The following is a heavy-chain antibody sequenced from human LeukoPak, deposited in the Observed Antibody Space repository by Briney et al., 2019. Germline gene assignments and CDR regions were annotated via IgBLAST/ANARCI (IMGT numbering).Heavy chain of an antibody. CDR1: GYTFTGYY. Sequence: ASVKVSCKASGYTFTGYYMHWERQAPGQGLEWMGWMNPNSGNTGYAQKFQGRVTMTRNTSISTAYMELSSLRSEDTAVYYCARGDALRNLVDYWGQGTLVTVSS. CDR3: ARGDALRNLVDY. CDR2: MNPNSGNT. V-gene: IGHV1-8*01. J-gene: IGHJ4*02.